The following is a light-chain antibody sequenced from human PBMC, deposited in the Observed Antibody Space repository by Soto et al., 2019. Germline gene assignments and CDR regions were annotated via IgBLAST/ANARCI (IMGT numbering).Light chain of an antibody. Sequence: DFVMTQAPDSLSVSLGERATINCKSSQSALYNSKNENHLAWYQQKPGQPPRLLIYWASIRESGVPDRFSGSGSATDFTLTISSLQAEDVAVYFCQQYYSPPLTFGGGTKVEIK. V-gene: IGKV4-1*01. CDR3: QQYYSPPLT. J-gene: IGKJ4*01. CDR1: QSALYNSKNENH. CDR2: WAS.